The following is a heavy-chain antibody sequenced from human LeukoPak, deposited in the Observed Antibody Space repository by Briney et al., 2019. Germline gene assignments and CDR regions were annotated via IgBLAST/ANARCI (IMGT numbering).Heavy chain of an antibody. Sequence: GGSLRLSCAASGFTFSSYAMHWVRQAPGKGLEWVAVISYDGSNKYYADSVKGRFTISRDNSKNTLYLQMNSLRAEDTAVYYCARVLSQYYYYYGMDVWGQGTTVTVSS. CDR2: ISYDGSNK. CDR3: ARVLSQYYYYYGMDV. V-gene: IGHV3-30*04. J-gene: IGHJ6*02. CDR1: GFTFSSYA.